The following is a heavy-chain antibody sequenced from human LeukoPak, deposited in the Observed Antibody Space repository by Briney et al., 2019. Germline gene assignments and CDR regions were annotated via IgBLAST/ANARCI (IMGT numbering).Heavy chain of an antibody. D-gene: IGHD3-22*01. CDR3: ARDFTHPGYYDSSGYYS. Sequence: LWASVKVSCKASGYTFTSYATSWVRQAPGQGLEWMGGIIPIFGTANYAQKFQGRVTITADKSTSTAYMELSSLRSEDTAVYYCARDFTHPGYYDSSGYYSWGQGTLVTVSS. J-gene: IGHJ5*02. CDR2: IIPIFGTA. CDR1: GYTFTSYA. V-gene: IGHV1-69*06.